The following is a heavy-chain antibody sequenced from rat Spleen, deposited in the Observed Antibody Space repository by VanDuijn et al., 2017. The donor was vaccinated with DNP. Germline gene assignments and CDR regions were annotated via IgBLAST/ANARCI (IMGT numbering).Heavy chain of an antibody. Sequence: QVQLKESGPGLVQPSQTLSLTCTVSGFSLTNFHVHWIRPPPGKGPEWMGIMLSDGDTSFNSALKSRLSISRDTSKSQVFLEMNSLQTEDTATYYCARSGTGWGSSNWFAYWGQGTLVTVSS. V-gene: IGHV2-32*01. CDR3: ARSGTGWGSSNWFAY. CDR2: MLSDGDT. J-gene: IGHJ3*01. D-gene: IGHD1-4*01. CDR1: GFSLTNFH.